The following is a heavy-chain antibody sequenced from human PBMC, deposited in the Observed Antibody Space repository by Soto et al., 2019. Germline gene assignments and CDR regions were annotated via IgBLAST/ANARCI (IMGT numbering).Heavy chain of an antibody. CDR1: GFTVSSNY. CDR3: ARDRVESGYPEYFQH. CDR2: IYSGGST. Sequence: EVQLVESGGGLIQPGGSLRLSCAASGFTVSSNYMSWVRQAPGKGLEWVSVIYSGGSTYYAVSVKGRFTISRDNSKNTLYLQMNGLRAEDTAVYYCARDRVESGYPEYFQHWGQGTLVTVSS. D-gene: IGHD3-22*01. J-gene: IGHJ1*01. V-gene: IGHV3-53*01.